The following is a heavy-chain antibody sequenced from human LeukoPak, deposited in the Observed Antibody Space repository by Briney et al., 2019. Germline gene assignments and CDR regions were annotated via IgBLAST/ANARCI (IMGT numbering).Heavy chain of an antibody. CDR3: ARDHRGKQLWLTRPDEFDAFDI. CDR2: INPSAGST. Sequence: ASVKVSCKASGYTFTNYYMHWVRQAPGQGLEWMGIINPSAGSTSYAQKFQGRITVTRDTSTSTVYMELRSLRPEDTAVYYCARDHRGKQLWLTRPDEFDAFDIWGQGTMVTVSS. CDR1: GYTFTNYY. D-gene: IGHD5-18*01. V-gene: IGHV1-46*01. J-gene: IGHJ3*02.